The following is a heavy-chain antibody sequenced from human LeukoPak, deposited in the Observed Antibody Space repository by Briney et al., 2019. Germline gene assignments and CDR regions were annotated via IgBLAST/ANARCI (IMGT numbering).Heavy chain of an antibody. CDR2: IKTNNDGGPT. V-gene: IGHV3-15*06. CDR3: TTGIDYGGGY. Sequence: TGGSLRLSCAASGFTFSSYWMTWVRQAPGKGLEWVGRIKTNNDGGPTHYAAFVEGRFTISRDDSKNTLYLQMNSLKIEDTAVYYCTTGIDYGGGYWGQGTLVTVSS. J-gene: IGHJ4*02. CDR1: GFTFSSYW. D-gene: IGHD4/OR15-4a*01.